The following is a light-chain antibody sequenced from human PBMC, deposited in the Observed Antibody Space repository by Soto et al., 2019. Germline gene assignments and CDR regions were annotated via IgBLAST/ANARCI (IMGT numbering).Light chain of an antibody. J-gene: IGLJ1*01. CDR1: ALPKQY. Sequence: SYELTQPPSVAVSPGQTARITCSGDALPKQYAYWYQQKPGQAPVLLIYKDSERPSGIPERFSGSSSGTTVTLTISGVQAEDEADYYCQSADSSGTYYVSGTGTKVTVL. CDR3: QSADSSGTYYV. CDR2: KDS. V-gene: IGLV3-25*02.